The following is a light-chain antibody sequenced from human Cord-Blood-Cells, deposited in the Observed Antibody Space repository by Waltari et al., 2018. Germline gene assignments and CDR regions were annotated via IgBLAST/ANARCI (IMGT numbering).Light chain of an antibody. V-gene: IGKV2-28*01. CDR1: QSLLHSNGYNY. J-gene: IGKJ2*03. CDR2: LGS. Sequence: DLVMTQSPLSLPVPPGEPASISCSSSQSLLHSNGYNYLDWYLQKPGQSPQLLIYLGSNRASGVPDRFSGSGSGTDFTLKISRVEAEDVGVYYCMQALQTPYSFGQGTKLEIK. CDR3: MQALQTPYS.